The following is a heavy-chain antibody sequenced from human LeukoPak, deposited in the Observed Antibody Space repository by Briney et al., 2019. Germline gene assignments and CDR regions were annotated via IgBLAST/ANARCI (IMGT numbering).Heavy chain of an antibody. CDR1: GFTFSSYS. D-gene: IGHD3-3*02. CDR2: ISSSSSYI. V-gene: IGHV3-21*01. Sequence: PGGSLRLSCAASGFTFSSYSMNWVRQAPGKGLEWVSSISSSSSYIYYADSVKGRFTISRDNAENSLYLQMNSLRAEDTAVYYCARDRIFGVVHGEEPHYWGQGTLVTVSS. J-gene: IGHJ4*02. CDR3: ARDRIFGVVHGEEPHY.